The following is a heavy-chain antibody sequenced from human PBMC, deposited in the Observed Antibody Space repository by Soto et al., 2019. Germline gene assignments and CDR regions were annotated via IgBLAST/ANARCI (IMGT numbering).Heavy chain of an antibody. CDR3: ASGASRWYPYCFDS. D-gene: IGHD6-13*01. Sequence: QAQVVQSGAEVRKPGSSVKLSCTASEGTFNRYAIAWVRQAPGQGLEWMGGIIPYYNTLNYAQKFQDRVTITADDSTNTVYMELSSLRSDDTAVYFCASGASRWYPYCFDSWAQGTLVTVSS. V-gene: IGHV1-69*01. CDR2: IIPYYNTL. CDR1: EGTFNRYA. J-gene: IGHJ4*02.